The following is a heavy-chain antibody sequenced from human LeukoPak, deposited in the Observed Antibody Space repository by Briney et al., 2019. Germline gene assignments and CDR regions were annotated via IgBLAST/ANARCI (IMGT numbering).Heavy chain of an antibody. D-gene: IGHD3-16*01. Sequence: GGSLRLSCACSGFPFTSFEMHWVRQAPGKGLEWVSYISVGGGGTYYADSVEGRFTISRDDATNSLYLQMNSLRAEDTAGYYCVGGGYRYFDYWGQGTLVTVSS. J-gene: IGHJ4*02. CDR1: GFPFTSFE. V-gene: IGHV3-48*03. CDR2: ISVGGGGT. CDR3: VGGGYRYFDY.